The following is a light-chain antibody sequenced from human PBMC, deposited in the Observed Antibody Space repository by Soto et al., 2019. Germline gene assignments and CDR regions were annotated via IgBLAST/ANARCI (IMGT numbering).Light chain of an antibody. CDR1: QSISSW. J-gene: IGKJ1*01. CDR3: QQYNSYWT. Sequence: DIQMTQSPSTLSASVGDRVTITCRASQSISSWLAWYQQKPGKAPKLLIYDASSLESGVPSRFSGSGSGTDFPLIISRLPPDDFATYYRQQYNSYWTFGQGTKVEIK. V-gene: IGKV1-5*01. CDR2: DAS.